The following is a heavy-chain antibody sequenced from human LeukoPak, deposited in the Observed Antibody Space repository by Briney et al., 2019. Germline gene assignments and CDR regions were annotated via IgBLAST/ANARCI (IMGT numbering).Heavy chain of an antibody. D-gene: IGHD2-15*01. J-gene: IGHJ4*02. CDR1: GFTFSSYW. Sequence: GGSLRLSCAASGFTFSSYWKHWVRQAPGKGLVWVSRINSDGSSTSYADSVKGRFTISRDNAKNTLYLQMNSLRAEDTAVYYCARDPRYCSGGSCYSGFDYWGQGTLVTVSS. CDR2: INSDGSST. V-gene: IGHV3-74*01. CDR3: ARDPRYCSGGSCYSGFDY.